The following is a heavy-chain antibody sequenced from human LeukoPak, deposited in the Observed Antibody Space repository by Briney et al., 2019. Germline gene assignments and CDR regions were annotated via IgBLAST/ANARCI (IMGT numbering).Heavy chain of an antibody. CDR1: GFIFSDSP. J-gene: IGHJ4*02. CDR3: TRQPKRTGTVDY. Sequence: GGSLRLSCAASGFIFSDSPIYWVRQASGKGLEWVGRVKGKDDSYATGYAASVKGRFSISRDDSKNTAYLEMNSLKIEDTAVYFCTRQPKRTGTVDYWGQGTLVTVSS. CDR2: VKGKDDSYAT. V-gene: IGHV3-73*01. D-gene: IGHD3/OR15-3a*01.